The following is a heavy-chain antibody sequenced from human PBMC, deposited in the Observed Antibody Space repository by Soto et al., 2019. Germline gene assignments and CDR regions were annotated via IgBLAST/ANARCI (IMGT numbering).Heavy chain of an antibody. CDR3: ARDRYSSSTLFDY. Sequence: QVQLVESGGGVVQPGRSLRLSCAASGFTLTNYAMHRVRQAPDKGLEWLAVISDDGDKKYYADSVKGRFTISRDNSNKTLYLQMNSLRPEDTAVYYCARDRYSSSTLFDYWGQGTLVTVSS. D-gene: IGHD6-6*01. CDR2: ISDDGDKK. V-gene: IGHV3-30-3*01. CDR1: GFTLTNYA. J-gene: IGHJ4*02.